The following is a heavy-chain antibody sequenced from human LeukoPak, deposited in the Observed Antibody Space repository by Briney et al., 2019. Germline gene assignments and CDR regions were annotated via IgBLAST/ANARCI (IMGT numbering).Heavy chain of an antibody. V-gene: IGHV3-30*18. Sequence: PGGSLRLSCAASGFTFSSYGMHWVRQAPGKGLEWVAVISYDGSNKYYADSVKGRFTISRDNSKNTLYLQMNSLRAEDTAVYYCAKDLYSSSWYIPYYYYGMDVWGQGTTVTVSS. CDR1: GFTFSSYG. J-gene: IGHJ6*02. CDR2: ISYDGSNK. D-gene: IGHD6-13*01. CDR3: AKDLYSSSWYIPYYYYGMDV.